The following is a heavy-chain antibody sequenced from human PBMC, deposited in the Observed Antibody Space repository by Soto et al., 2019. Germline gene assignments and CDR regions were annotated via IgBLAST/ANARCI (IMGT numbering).Heavy chain of an antibody. CDR3: ARVPSP. J-gene: IGHJ5*02. V-gene: IGHV4-59*12. CDR2: MYNTGST. CDR1: GGSISRYY. Sequence: SETLSLTCTVSGGSISRYYWSWIRQPPGKGLEWIGYMYNTGSTVYNPSFKSRVTISVDRSKNQFSLKLSSVTAADTAVYYCARVPSPWGQGTLVTVSS.